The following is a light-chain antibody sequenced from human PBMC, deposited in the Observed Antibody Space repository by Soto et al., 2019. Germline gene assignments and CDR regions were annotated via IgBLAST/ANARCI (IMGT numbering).Light chain of an antibody. V-gene: IGLV1-44*01. CDR3: GTWDDSLNGRI. Sequence: QSVLTQPPSVSGTPGQRVTMSCSGSYSNVETNAVNWYQQFPGTAPKLLIYSNNQRPSGVPDRFSGSKSGTSASLAISGLQSEDEADYYWGTWDDSLNGRIFGGGTQLTVL. CDR2: SNN. CDR1: YSNVETNA. J-gene: IGLJ2*01.